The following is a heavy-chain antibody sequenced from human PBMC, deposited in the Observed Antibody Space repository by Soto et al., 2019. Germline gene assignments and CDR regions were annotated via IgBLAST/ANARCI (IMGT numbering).Heavy chain of an antibody. CDR1: GGSFSGYY. CDR2: INRVGST. D-gene: IGHD6-13*01. J-gene: IGHJ5*02. CDR3: ASGIRGIGAAGAVAWFDP. V-gene: IGHV4-34*01. Sequence: QVQLQQWGAGLLKPSETLSLTCGVYGGSFSGYYWSWIRQPPGKGLEWLGEINRVGSTTYNSALKSRVTMSIDTSKKQFSLKLTSVTAADTAVYYCASGIRGIGAAGAVAWFDPWGQGTLVTVSS.